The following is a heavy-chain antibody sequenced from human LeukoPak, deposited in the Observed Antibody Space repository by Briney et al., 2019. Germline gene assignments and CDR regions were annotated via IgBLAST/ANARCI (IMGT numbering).Heavy chain of an antibody. J-gene: IGHJ4*02. D-gene: IGHD6-19*01. Sequence: PGGSLRLSCVTSTFTFNNHGMHWVRQAPGKGLEWVAVIASDGGVKHYANSVKGRFVLFRDDSKNTLYLQMNNLIVDDTAVYCWVREATWGQWYFDHWGQGTPVTVSS. CDR3: VREATWGQWYFDH. CDR2: IASDGGVK. V-gene: IGHV3-30*03. CDR1: TFTFNNHG.